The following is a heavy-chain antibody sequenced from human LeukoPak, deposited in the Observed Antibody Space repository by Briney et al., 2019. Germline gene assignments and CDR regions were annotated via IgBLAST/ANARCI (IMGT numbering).Heavy chain of an antibody. CDR2: IGESGDRT. Sequence: GGSLRLSCAASGFTFTTCAMNWVRQAPGKGLEWVSGIGESGDRTYYADSVKGRFTISRDNSKNTLYLQMNSLRADDMAVYYCAKSAAGPLTGTSHWGQGTLVTVSS. CDR1: GFTFTTCA. D-gene: IGHD3-9*01. V-gene: IGHV3-23*01. J-gene: IGHJ4*02. CDR3: AKSAAGPLTGTSH.